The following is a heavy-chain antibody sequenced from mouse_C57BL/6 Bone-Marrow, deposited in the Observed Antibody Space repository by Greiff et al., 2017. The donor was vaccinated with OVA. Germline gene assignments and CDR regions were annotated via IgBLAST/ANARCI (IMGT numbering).Heavy chain of an antibody. CDR1: GYTFTSYW. Sequence: VQLQQSGAELVKPGASVKLSCKASGYTFTSYWMHWVKQRPGQGLEWIGMIHPNSGSTNYNEKFKSKATLTVDKSSSTAYMQLSSLTSEDSAVYYCARSPVLSMDYWGQGTSVTVSS. V-gene: IGHV1-64*01. D-gene: IGHD1-1*02. J-gene: IGHJ4*01. CDR2: IHPNSGST. CDR3: ARSPVLSMDY.